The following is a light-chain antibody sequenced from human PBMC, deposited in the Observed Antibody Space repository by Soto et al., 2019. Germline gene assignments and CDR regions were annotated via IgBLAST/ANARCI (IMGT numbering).Light chain of an antibody. J-gene: IGKJ2*01. CDR1: QRVGSGY. CDR3: QHYGTSPPDT. CDR2: GTS. Sequence: EVVLTQSPGTLSLSPGERATLYCRASQRVGSGYLAWFQQKAGQTPRLLIFGTSHRPTYIPDRFSASGSGTDFTLTISRVEPEDFAVYYCQHYGTSPPDTFGQGTRLEIK. V-gene: IGKV3-20*01.